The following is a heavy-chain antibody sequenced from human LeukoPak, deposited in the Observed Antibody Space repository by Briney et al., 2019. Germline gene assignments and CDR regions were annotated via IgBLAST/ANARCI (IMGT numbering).Heavy chain of an antibody. CDR1: GYTFTSYY. CDR3: ARSARDRELWFGELLAPESPYYYYMDV. D-gene: IGHD3-10*01. CDR2: IIPIFGTA. J-gene: IGHJ6*03. Sequence: ASVKVSCKASGYTFTSYYMHWVRQAPGQGLEWMGGIIPIFGTANYAQKFQGRVTITADKSTSTAYMELSSLRSEDTAVYYCARSARDRELWFGELLAPESPYYYYMDVWGKGTTVTVSS. V-gene: IGHV1-69*06.